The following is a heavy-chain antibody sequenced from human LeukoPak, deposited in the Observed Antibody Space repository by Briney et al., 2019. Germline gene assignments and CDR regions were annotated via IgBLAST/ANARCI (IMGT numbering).Heavy chain of an antibody. V-gene: IGHV4-59*01. CDR3: ARGAMATTPFFDY. CDR1: GGSISNYNY. Sequence: SETLSLTCPVSGGSISNYNYWTWIRQPPGKGLEWIGYVYYTGSTNFNPSLKSRVTMSLDTSRNQFSLKLTSLTAADTAVYYCARGAMATTPFFDYWGQGTLVTASS. J-gene: IGHJ4*02. CDR2: VYYTGST. D-gene: IGHD5-24*01.